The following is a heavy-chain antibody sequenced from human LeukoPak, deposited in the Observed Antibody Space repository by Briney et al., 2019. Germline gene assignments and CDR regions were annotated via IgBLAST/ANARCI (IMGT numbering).Heavy chain of an antibody. CDR1: GFTSSSYA. CDR3: ARDIEEQQLVAGAYGMDV. J-gene: IGHJ6*02. Sequence: GGSLRLSCAASGFTSSSYAMSWVRQAPGKGLEWVSAISGSGGSTYYADSVKGRFTISRDNSKNTLYLQMNSLRAEDTAVYYCARDIEEQQLVAGAYGMDVWGQGTTVTVSS. D-gene: IGHD6-13*01. V-gene: IGHV3-23*01. CDR2: ISGSGGST.